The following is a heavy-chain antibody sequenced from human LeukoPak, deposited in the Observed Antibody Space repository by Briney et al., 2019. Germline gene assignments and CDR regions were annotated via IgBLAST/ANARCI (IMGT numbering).Heavy chain of an antibody. CDR3: AKGYSYGHF. Sequence: GGSLRLSCAASGFTFSDYYMSWIRQAPGQGLERLSYISSSSTYTNYADSVKGRFSISRDNAKNSVYLQMNSMRAEDTAVYYCAKGYSYGHFWGQGTLVTVSS. D-gene: IGHD5-18*01. V-gene: IGHV3-11*03. J-gene: IGHJ4*02. CDR1: GFTFSDYY. CDR2: ISSSSTYT.